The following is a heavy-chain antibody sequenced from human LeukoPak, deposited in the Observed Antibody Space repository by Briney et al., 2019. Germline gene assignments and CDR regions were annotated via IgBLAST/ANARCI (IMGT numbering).Heavy chain of an antibody. D-gene: IGHD1-26*01. V-gene: IGHV4-39*01. Sequence: PSETLSLTCTVSGGSISSSSYYWGWIRQPPGKGLEWIGSIYYSGSTYYNPSLKSRVTISVDTSKNQFSLKLSSVTAADTAVYYCARVVGATYYFDYWGRGTLVTVSS. CDR3: ARVVGATYYFDY. J-gene: IGHJ4*02. CDR1: GGSISSSSYY. CDR2: IYYSGST.